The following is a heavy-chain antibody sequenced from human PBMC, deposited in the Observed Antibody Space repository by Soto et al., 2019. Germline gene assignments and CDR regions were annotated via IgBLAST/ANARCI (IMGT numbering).Heavy chain of an antibody. CDR3: ARGCSSTSRYPFDY. V-gene: IGHV4-61*01. CDR2: IYYSGST. Sequence: QVQLQESGPGLVKPSETLSLTCTVSGGSVSSGSYYWSWIRQPPGKGLEWIGYIYYSGSTNYNPSLKSRVTISVDTSKNQFSLKLSSVTAADTAVYYCARGCSSTSRYPFDYWGQGTLVTVSS. D-gene: IGHD2-2*01. J-gene: IGHJ4*02. CDR1: GGSVSSGSYY.